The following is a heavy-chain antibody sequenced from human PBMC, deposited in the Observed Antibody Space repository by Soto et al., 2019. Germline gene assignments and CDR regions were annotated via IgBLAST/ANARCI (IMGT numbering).Heavy chain of an antibody. Sequence: GSLRLSCAASGFIFTNYYMGWVRHAPGKGLEWVANMSPDGSEKFYVDSVKGRFTISRDNTKNSLYLQMNSLRAEDTAIYYCAREVVVSRGASYFGYWGPGTLVTVS. CDR2: MSPDGSEK. CDR3: AREVVVSRGASYFGY. D-gene: IGHD2-2*01. J-gene: IGHJ4*02. CDR1: GFIFTNYY. V-gene: IGHV3-7*04.